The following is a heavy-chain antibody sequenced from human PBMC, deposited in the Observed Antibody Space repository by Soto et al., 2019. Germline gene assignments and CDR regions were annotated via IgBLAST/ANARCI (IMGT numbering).Heavy chain of an antibody. CDR3: ARGEIGHDNYETIGYYFDH. Sequence: ASVKVSCKASGYTFTKFHIHWVRQAPGQGLEWMGMIDPIGGVTRDAQRFQGRITMTSDTSTSSVYMELRGLTSEDTAVYYCARGEIGHDNYETIGYYFDHWGPGTLVTVSS. CDR1: GYTFTKFH. D-gene: IGHD3-16*01. J-gene: IGHJ4*02. V-gene: IGHV1-46*01. CDR2: IDPIGGVT.